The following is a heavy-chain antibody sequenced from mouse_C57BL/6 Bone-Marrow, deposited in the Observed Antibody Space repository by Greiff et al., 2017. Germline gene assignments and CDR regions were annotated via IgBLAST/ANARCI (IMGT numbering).Heavy chain of an antibody. Sequence: VQLQQPGAELVKPGASVKMSCKASGYTFTSYWITWVKQRPGQGLEWIGDIYPGSGSTNYNEKFKSKATLTVDTSSSTAYMQLSSLTSEDSAVYYCARRPNYYGSSYDYYAMDYWGQGTSVTVSS. J-gene: IGHJ4*01. CDR1: GYTFTSYW. CDR3: ARRPNYYGSSYDYYAMDY. D-gene: IGHD1-1*01. CDR2: IYPGSGST. V-gene: IGHV1-55*01.